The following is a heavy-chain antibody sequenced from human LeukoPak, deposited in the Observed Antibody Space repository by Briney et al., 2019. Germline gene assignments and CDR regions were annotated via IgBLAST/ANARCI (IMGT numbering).Heavy chain of an antibody. CDR3: ATTKPVMITFGVPGFDY. D-gene: IGHD3-16*01. CDR2: FDPEDGET. Sequence: ASVKVSCKASGYTFTSHGISWVRQAPGQGLEWMGGFDPEDGETIYAQKFQGRVTMTEDTSTDTAYMELSSLRSEDTAVYYCATTKPVMITFGVPGFDYWGQGTLVTVSS. J-gene: IGHJ4*02. CDR1: GYTFTSHG. V-gene: IGHV1-24*01.